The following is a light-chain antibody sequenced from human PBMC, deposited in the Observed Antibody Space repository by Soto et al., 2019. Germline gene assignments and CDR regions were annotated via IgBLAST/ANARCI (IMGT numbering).Light chain of an antibody. Sequence: DIQMTQAPSTLSASVGDSVTITCRASQRISSWLAWYQQKPGKAPKPLIYYASSLESGVPSRFSGSGSGTEFTLTISSLQPDDFATYYCQQYHRDSLTFGQGTKVEI. CDR1: QRISSW. V-gene: IGKV1-5*01. J-gene: IGKJ1*01. CDR3: QQYHRDSLT. CDR2: YAS.